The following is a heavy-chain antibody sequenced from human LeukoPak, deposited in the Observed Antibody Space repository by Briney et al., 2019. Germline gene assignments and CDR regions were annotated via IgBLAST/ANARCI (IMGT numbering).Heavy chain of an antibody. CDR2: ISPSGGST. J-gene: IGHJ3*02. CDR3: ARDWRPDFAFDI. V-gene: IGHV1-46*01. Sequence: ASVKVSCKASGYTFTSYYMHWVRQAPGQGLEWMGIISPSGGSTSYAQKFQGRVTMTRDTSTSTVYMELSSLRSEDTAVYYCARDWRPDFAFDIWGQGTMVTVSS. D-gene: IGHD6-25*01. CDR1: GYTFTSYY.